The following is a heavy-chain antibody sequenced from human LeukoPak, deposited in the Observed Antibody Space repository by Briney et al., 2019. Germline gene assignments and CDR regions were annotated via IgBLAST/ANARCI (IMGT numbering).Heavy chain of an antibody. CDR2: ISSSSSYI. CDR3: ARESALWFGELLSYDAFDI. Sequence: GGSLRLSCAASGFTFSSYSMNWVRQAPGKGLEWVSSISSSSSYIYYADSVKGRFTISRDNAKNSLYLQMNSLRAEDTAVYYCARESALWFGELLSYDAFDIWGQGTMVTVSS. V-gene: IGHV3-21*01. D-gene: IGHD3-10*01. CDR1: GFTFSSYS. J-gene: IGHJ3*02.